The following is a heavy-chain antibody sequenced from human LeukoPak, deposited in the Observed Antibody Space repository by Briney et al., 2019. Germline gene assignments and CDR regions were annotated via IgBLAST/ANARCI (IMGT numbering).Heavy chain of an antibody. CDR3: AKVAKYYYGSETYYFFEH. D-gene: IGHD3-10*01. CDR1: GITIRNYG. Sequence: GGSLRLSCAASGITIRNYGMTWVGQAPGKGLEWVANINQDGTEKYYVDSVKGRFTISRDNAKNSLYLQMNSLRVEDTAVYYCAKVAKYYYGSETYYFFEHWGQGTPVTASS. V-gene: IGHV3-7*01. CDR2: INQDGTEK. J-gene: IGHJ4*02.